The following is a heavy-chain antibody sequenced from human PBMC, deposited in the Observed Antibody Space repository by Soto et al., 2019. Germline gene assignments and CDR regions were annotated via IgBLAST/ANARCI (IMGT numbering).Heavy chain of an antibody. CDR3: ARLNWFDP. Sequence: EVQLVETGGGLIQPGGSLRLSCAASGFTVSSNYMSWVRQAPGKGLEWVSLIYSGGSTYYTDSVKGRFTISRNKSKNTLYLQMNSLRAEDTAVYYCARLNWFDPWGQGTLVTVSS. V-gene: IGHV3-53*02. J-gene: IGHJ5*02. CDR2: IYSGGST. CDR1: GFTVSSNY.